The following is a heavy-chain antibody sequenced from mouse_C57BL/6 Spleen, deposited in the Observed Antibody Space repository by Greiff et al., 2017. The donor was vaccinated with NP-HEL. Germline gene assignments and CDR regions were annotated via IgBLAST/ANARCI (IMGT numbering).Heavy chain of an antibody. CDR2: IRNKANGYTT. D-gene: IGHD1-1*01. J-gene: IGHJ1*03. CDR3: ARYYYGRYCDV. V-gene: IGHV7-3*01. CDR1: GFTFTDYY. Sequence: EVQGVESGGGLVQPGGSLSLSCAASGFTFTDYYMSLVRQPPGKALAWLGFIRNKANGYTTEYSASVKGRFTISRDNSQSILYLQMNALRAEDSATYYCARYYYGRYCDVWGTGTTVTVSS.